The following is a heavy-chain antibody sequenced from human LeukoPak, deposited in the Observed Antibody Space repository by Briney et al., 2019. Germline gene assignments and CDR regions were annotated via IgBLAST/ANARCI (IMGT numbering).Heavy chain of an antibody. J-gene: IGHJ4*02. V-gene: IGHV3-64*02. CDR1: GFTFSSYA. Sequence: GGSLRLSCSASGFTFSSYAMHWVRQAPGKGLEYVSAISSNGGSTYYADSVKGRFTISRDNSKNTLYLQMGSLRAEDMAVYYCARDGLDYYGSGSSSFDYWGQGTLVTVSS. CDR2: ISSNGGST. CDR3: ARDGLDYYGSGSSSFDY. D-gene: IGHD3-10*01.